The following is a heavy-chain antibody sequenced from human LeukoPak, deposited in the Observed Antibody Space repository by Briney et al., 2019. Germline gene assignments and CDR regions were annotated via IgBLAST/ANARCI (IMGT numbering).Heavy chain of an antibody. CDR3: ARGGRYTRRYCSGGSCPKNYDVDY. V-gene: IGHV4-34*01. J-gene: IGHJ4*02. CDR1: GGSFSGYY. Sequence: TSETLSLTCAVYGGSFSGYYWSWIRQPPGKGLEWIGEINHSGSTNYNPSLKSRVTISVDTSKNQFSLKLSSVTAADTAVYYCARGGRYTRRYCSGGSCPKNYDVDYWGQGTLVTVSS. D-gene: IGHD2-15*01. CDR2: INHSGST.